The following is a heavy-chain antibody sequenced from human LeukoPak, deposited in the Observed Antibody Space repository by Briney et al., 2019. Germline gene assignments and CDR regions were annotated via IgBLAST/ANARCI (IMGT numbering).Heavy chain of an antibody. Sequence: GESLKISCKASGFDFTVHWIAWVRQMPGKGLEWMGIICPGDSDTRYSPSFQGQVTISADKSISTAYLQWSSLKASDTAMYYCARAPQGSLYYLDYWGQGTLVTVSS. V-gene: IGHV5-51*01. CDR2: ICPGDSDT. CDR1: GFDFTVHW. D-gene: IGHD1-26*01. J-gene: IGHJ4*02. CDR3: ARAPQGSLYYLDY.